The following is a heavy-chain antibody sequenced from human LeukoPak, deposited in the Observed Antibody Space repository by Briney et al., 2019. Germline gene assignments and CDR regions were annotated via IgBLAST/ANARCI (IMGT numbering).Heavy chain of an antibody. J-gene: IGHJ4*02. CDR2: ISGSGGST. Sequence: GGSLRLSCAASGFTFSTSWLHWVRQAPGKGLVWVSGISGSGGSTYYADSVKDRFTISRDNSKNTLYLQMNSLRAEDTAVYSCAKEIAGWYFFDYWGQGTLVTVSS. CDR3: AKEIAGWYFFDY. D-gene: IGHD6-19*01. V-gene: IGHV3-23*01. CDR1: GFTFSTSW.